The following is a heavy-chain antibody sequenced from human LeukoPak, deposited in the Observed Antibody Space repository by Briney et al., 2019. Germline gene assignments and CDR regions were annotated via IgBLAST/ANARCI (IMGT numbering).Heavy chain of an antibody. CDR2: IKYDESEK. Sequence: GESLRLSCAASGVTFSTYWMAWGREAPGKGLEWVANIKYDESEKYYVDSVKGRFTISRDNAKNSLFLQMNSLRAEDTAVYYWARDLAGVLDYWGRGTLVTVSS. CDR3: ARDLAGVLDY. J-gene: IGHJ4*02. D-gene: IGHD2-8*01. V-gene: IGHV3-7*01. CDR1: GVTFSTYW.